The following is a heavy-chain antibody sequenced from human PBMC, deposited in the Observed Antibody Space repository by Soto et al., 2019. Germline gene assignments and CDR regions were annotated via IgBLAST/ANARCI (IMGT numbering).Heavy chain of an antibody. J-gene: IGHJ4*02. V-gene: IGHV3-23*01. Sequence: GGSLRLSCAASGFTFSSYAMSWVRQAPGKGLEWVSTISTTVGSTYYADSVKGRFTISRDNSKNTLFLQMNSLRAEDTAIYYCAKDRWVGSSVPGNFDYWGQGTLVTVSS. CDR1: GFTFSSYA. CDR2: ISTTVGST. CDR3: AKDRWVGSSVPGNFDY. D-gene: IGHD1-26*01.